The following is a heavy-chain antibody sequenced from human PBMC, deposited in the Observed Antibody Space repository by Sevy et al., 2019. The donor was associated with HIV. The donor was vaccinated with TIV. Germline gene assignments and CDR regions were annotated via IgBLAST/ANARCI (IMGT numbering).Heavy chain of an antibody. V-gene: IGHV3-66*01. CDR3: ASANVLLWFGEFQSRFWFDP. CDR2: IYSGGST. D-gene: IGHD3-10*01. Sequence: GGSLRLSCAASGFTVSSNYMSWVRQAPGKGLEWVSVIYSGGSTYYEDSVKGRFTISRDNSKNTLYLQMNSLRAEDTAVYYCASANVLLWFGEFQSRFWFDPWGQGTLVTVSS. J-gene: IGHJ5*02. CDR1: GFTVSSNY.